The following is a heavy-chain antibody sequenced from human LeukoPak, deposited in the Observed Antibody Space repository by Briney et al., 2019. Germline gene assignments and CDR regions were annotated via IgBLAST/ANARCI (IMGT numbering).Heavy chain of an antibody. CDR3: AGEGEYGDSYS. Sequence: SETLSLTCTVSGGSISPFYWSWIRQAPGKGPEWIGNIYRGRTRLNPSLTSRVAISVDMSKSQVSLSLTSVTAADTAIYYCAGEGEYGDSYSWGQGALVIVSA. V-gene: IGHV4-59*12. D-gene: IGHD2-21*01. CDR2: IYRGRT. J-gene: IGHJ5*02. CDR1: GGSISPFY.